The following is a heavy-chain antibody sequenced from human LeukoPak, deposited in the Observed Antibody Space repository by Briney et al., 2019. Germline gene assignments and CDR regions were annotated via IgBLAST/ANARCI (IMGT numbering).Heavy chain of an antibody. CDR2: ISANAAST. CDR3: ASMPSTEIYYFYYMDV. D-gene: IGHD2-2*01. CDR1: RFTFSSYT. V-gene: IGHV3-23*01. Sequence: PGGSLRLSCADSRFTFSSYTMNWVRQAPGKGLEWVSGISANAASTYYADSVKGRFTISRDNSKNTLYLHMDRLGTEDTAVYYCASMPSTEIYYFYYMDVLGKGTTVTVSS. J-gene: IGHJ6*03.